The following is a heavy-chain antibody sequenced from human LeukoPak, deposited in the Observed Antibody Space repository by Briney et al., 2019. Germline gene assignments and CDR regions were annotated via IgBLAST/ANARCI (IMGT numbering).Heavy chain of an antibody. Sequence: GSSVRVSCKASGGIFNTYAISWVRQAPGQGLEWMGGIIAVFGKATYAEEFQGRVIITADDSTSIVYLELSRLTSEDTAVYYCARGLYYYEEYFQHWGLGTLVTVSS. D-gene: IGHD3-22*01. CDR3: ARGLYYYEEYFQH. CDR1: GGIFNTYA. CDR2: IIAVFGKA. J-gene: IGHJ1*01. V-gene: IGHV1-69*01.